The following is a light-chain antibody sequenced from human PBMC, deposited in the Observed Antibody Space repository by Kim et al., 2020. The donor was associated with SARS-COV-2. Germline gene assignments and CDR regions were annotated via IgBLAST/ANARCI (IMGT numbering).Light chain of an antibody. V-gene: IGLV1-40*01. CDR3: QSYDSSLRGSVV. J-gene: IGLJ2*01. CDR2: GNN. CDR1: YSNIGAGYD. Sequence: QSVLTQPPSVSGAPGQRVTISCTGSYSNIGAGYDVNWYQQLPGTAPKLVIYGNNNRPSGVPDRFSGSKSDTSASLAITGLQAEDEADYYCQSYDSSLRGSVVFGGGTKLTVL.